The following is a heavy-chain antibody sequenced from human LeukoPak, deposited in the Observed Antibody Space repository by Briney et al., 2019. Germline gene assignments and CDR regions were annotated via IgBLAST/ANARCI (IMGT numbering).Heavy chain of an antibody. CDR1: GFSFSYHG. J-gene: IGHJ4*02. V-gene: IGHV3-11*04. CDR2: ISSSGSTI. Sequence: GGSLRLSCVASGFSFSYHGMNWVRQAPGMGLEWVSYISSSGSTIYYADSVKGRFTISRDNAKNSLYLQMNSLRAEDTAVYYCARDLRSAWSGYDFDYWGQGTLDTVSS. D-gene: IGHD3-3*01. CDR3: ARDLRSAWSGYDFDY.